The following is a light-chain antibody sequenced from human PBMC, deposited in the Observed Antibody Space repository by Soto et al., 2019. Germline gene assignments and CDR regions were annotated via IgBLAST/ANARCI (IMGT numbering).Light chain of an antibody. V-gene: IGKV1-5*03. Sequence: DIQMTQSPSTLAAFVGDRVTITCRASQNVRSWLAWYQQKPGKAPKLLIYKASNLQSGVPSRFSGSGSGTDFTLTISSLQPDDFATYYCQQHNGYPLTFGGGTKVEIK. J-gene: IGKJ4*01. CDR3: QQHNGYPLT. CDR1: QNVRSW. CDR2: KAS.